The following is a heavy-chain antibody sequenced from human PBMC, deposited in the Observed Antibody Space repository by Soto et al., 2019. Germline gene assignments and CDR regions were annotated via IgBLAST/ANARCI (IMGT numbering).Heavy chain of an antibody. CDR1: GYTLTELS. D-gene: IGHD4-17*01. V-gene: IGHV1-24*01. CDR3: ATAQVTYGDYSDAFDI. Sequence: ASVKVSCKVSGYTLTELSMHWVRQAPGKGLEWMGGFDPEDGETIYAQKFQGRVTMTEDTSTDTAYMELSSLRSEDTAVYYCATAQVTYGDYSDAFDIWGQGTMVTVSS. CDR2: FDPEDGET. J-gene: IGHJ3*02.